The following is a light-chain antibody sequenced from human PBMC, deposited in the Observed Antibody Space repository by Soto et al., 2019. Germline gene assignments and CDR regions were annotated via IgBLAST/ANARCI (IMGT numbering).Light chain of an antibody. J-gene: IGKJ3*01. V-gene: IGKV3-15*01. CDR3: QQSRGFT. Sequence: EIVMTQSPATLSVSPGERATLSCRASQSVSSNLAWYQQKPGQAHSLLIYGSSTRANGIPARFSGSGSGTEFTLTISGLQSEDFAVYYCQQSRGFTFGPGTKVDIK. CDR1: QSVSSN. CDR2: GSS.